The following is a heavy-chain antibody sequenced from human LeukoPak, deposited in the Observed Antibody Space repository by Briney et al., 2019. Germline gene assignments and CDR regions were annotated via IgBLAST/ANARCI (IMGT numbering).Heavy chain of an antibody. CDR1: GYTFTSYG. Sequence: GASVKVSCKASGYTFTSYGISWVRQAPGQGLEWMGRINPNSGGTNYAQKFQGRVTMTRDTSISTAYMELSRLRSDDTAVYYCARDFDSSGYFQAGWGQGTLVTVSS. CDR3: ARDFDSSGYFQAG. CDR2: INPNSGGT. J-gene: IGHJ4*02. D-gene: IGHD3-22*01. V-gene: IGHV1-2*06.